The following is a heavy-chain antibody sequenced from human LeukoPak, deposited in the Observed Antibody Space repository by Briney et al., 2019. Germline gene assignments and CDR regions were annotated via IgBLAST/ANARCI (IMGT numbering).Heavy chain of an antibody. D-gene: IGHD3-3*01. Sequence: NPSETLSLTCAVSAYSISSGYYWGWIRQPPGRGLEWIGSIYHSGSTYYNPSLKSRVTISVDTSKNQFSLKLSSVTAAGTAVYYCARGGGLRFLEWLLKAWGQGTLVTVSS. J-gene: IGHJ5*02. CDR1: AYSISSGYY. CDR2: IYHSGST. V-gene: IGHV4-38-2*01. CDR3: ARGGGLRFLEWLLKA.